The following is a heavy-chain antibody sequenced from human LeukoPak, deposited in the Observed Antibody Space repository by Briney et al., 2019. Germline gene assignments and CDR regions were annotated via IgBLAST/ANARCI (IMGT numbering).Heavy chain of an antibody. J-gene: IGHJ4*02. Sequence: GASVKVSCKASRYSFTGYYIHWVRQAPGQGLEWMGWINPNSGATNYAQKFQDRVAMTRDTSISTAYMELSRLRSDDTALYYCARDQNYYDTTSYYGIDYWGQGPLVTVSS. CDR3: ARDQNYYDTTSYYGIDY. CDR1: RYSFTGYY. CDR2: INPNSGAT. V-gene: IGHV1-2*02. D-gene: IGHD3-22*01.